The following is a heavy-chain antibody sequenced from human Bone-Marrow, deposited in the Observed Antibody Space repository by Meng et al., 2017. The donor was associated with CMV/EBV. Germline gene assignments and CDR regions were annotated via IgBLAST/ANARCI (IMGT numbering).Heavy chain of an antibody. CDR3: ARISLVAGVSRY. CDR1: GYTFNTYG. D-gene: IGHD3-10*01. CDR2: ITVYNGDT. V-gene: IGHV1-18*01. Sequence: ASVKVSCKASGYTFNTYGINWVRQAPGQGLEWMGWITVYNGDTNFAQNFQDRVTLTTDTSTSTAYMELRGLTSDDTAVYYCARISLVAGVSRYWGQGTLVTGSS. J-gene: IGHJ4*02.